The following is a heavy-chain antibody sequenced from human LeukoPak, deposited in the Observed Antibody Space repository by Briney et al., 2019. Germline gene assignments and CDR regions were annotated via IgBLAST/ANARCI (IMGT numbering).Heavy chain of an antibody. Sequence: PGGSLRLSCAASGFTFSSYGMSWVRQAPGKGLEWVSAISGSGGSTYYADSVKGRFTISRDNSKNTLYLQMNSLRAEDTAVYYCAKSDRTPPEITMIVVVSFDYWGQGTLVTVSS. V-gene: IGHV3-23*01. CDR1: GFTFSSYG. J-gene: IGHJ4*02. CDR2: ISGSGGST. D-gene: IGHD3-22*01. CDR3: AKSDRTPPEITMIVVVSFDY.